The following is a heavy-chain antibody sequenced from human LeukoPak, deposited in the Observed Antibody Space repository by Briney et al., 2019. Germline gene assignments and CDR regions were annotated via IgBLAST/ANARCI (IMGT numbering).Heavy chain of an antibody. Sequence: GASVKVSCKASGYTFTSYDINWVRQATGQGLEWMGWMNPNSGNTGYAQKFQGRVTITRNTSISTAYMELSSLRSEDTAVYYCASGLGLGATPGYNWFDPWGQGTLVTVSS. CDR1: GYTFTSYD. CDR2: MNPNSGNT. D-gene: IGHD1-26*01. CDR3: ASGLGLGATPGYNWFDP. V-gene: IGHV1-8*03. J-gene: IGHJ5*02.